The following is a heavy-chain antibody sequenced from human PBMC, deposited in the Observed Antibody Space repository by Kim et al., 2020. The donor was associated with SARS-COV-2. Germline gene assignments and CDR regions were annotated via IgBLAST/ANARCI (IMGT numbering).Heavy chain of an antibody. CDR3: AKDISGVLFGELLTGSYCFAS. CDR1: GFTFDDYA. CDR2: ISWNGAGI. J-gene: IGHJ4*02. D-gene: IGHD3-10*02. V-gene: IGHV3-9*01. Sequence: GGSLRLSCAASGFTFDDYAMHWVRQAPGEGLEWVSGISWNGAGIAYVDSVKGRFTISRDNAKNSLYLQMNSLRPDDTALYYCAKDISGVLFGELLTGSYCFASWGQGSLVTVSS.